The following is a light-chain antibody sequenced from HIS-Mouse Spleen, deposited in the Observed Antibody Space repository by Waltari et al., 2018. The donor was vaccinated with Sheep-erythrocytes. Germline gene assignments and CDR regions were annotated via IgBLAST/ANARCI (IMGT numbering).Light chain of an antibody. Sequence: QPAMTQPASVSGSPGQSITISCPGTSSVVGSYTLVSWYQQHPGKAPKLMIYEGSKRPSGVSNRFSGSKSGNTASLTISWLQAEDEADYYCCSYAGSSTLVFGGGTKLTVL. CDR2: EGS. J-gene: IGLJ2*01. CDR1: SSVVGSYTL. V-gene: IGLV2-23*01. CDR3: CSYAGSSTLV.